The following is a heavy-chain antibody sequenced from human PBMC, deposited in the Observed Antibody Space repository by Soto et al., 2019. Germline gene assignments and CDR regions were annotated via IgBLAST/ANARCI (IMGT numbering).Heavy chain of an antibody. CDR2: IVVGSGNT. CDR3: AADRTTGTYGPSAGYYYMDV. J-gene: IGHJ6*03. V-gene: IGHV1-58*02. D-gene: IGHD1-1*01. CDR1: GFTFTSSA. Sequence: ASVKVSCKASGFTFTSSAMQWVRQARGQRLEWIGWIVVGSGNTNYAQKFQERVTITRDMSTSTAYMELSSLRSEDTAVYYCAADRTTGTYGPSAGYYYMDVWGKGTTVTVSS.